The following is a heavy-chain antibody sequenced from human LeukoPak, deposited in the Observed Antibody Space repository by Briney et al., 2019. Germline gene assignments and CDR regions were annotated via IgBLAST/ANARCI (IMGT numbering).Heavy chain of an antibody. Sequence: GGSLRLSCAASGFTFSSYAMSWVRQAPGKGLEWVSGISGSAGSTVYIDSVKGRFTISRDNSKNTLYLQMNSLRAEDTAVYYCAKAVVIVPTATPFDYWGQGTLVTVSS. CDR3: AKAVVIVPTATPFDY. J-gene: IGHJ4*02. D-gene: IGHD2-2*01. V-gene: IGHV3-23*01. CDR2: ISGSAGST. CDR1: GFTFSSYA.